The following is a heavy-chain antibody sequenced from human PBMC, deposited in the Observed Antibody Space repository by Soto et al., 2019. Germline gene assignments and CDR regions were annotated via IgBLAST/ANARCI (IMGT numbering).Heavy chain of an antibody. CDR2: INPTGGST. Sequence: QVQLVQSGAEVKKPGASVRVSCKASGYTFTSYYMHWVRQAPGQGLEWMGIINPTGGSTSYAQRFQGRFTMTRDTSTSTVYMELSGLRSEDTAVYYCASPDYDSSGYFDYWGQGTLVTVSS. CDR1: GYTFTSYY. D-gene: IGHD3-22*01. V-gene: IGHV1-46*01. J-gene: IGHJ4*02. CDR3: ASPDYDSSGYFDY.